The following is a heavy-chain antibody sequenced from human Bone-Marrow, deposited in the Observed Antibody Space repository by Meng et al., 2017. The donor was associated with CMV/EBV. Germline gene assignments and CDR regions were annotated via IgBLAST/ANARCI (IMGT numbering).Heavy chain of an antibody. J-gene: IGHJ5*02. V-gene: IGHV1-18*01. CDR2: ISAYNGNT. CDR3: ARRGVFCSSTSCYTSGNWFDP. D-gene: IGHD2-2*02. Sequence: ASVKVSCKASGYTFTSYGISWVRQAPGQGLEWMGWISAYNGNTNYAQKLQGRVTMTTDTSTSTAYMELRSLRSEDTAVYYCARRGVFCSSTSCYTSGNWFDPWGQGTLVTVSS. CDR1: GYTFTSYG.